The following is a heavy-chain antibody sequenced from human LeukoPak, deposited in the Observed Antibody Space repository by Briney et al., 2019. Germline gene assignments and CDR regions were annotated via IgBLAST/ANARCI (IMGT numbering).Heavy chain of an antibody. Sequence: GGPLRLSCAASGFTFSSYGMSWVRQAPGKGLEWVSAISGSGGSTYYADSVKGRFTISRDNSKNTLYLQMNSLRDEDTAVYYCAKAGVRGSGSYRDYWGQGTLVTVSS. CDR1: GFTFSSYG. CDR2: ISGSGGST. J-gene: IGHJ4*02. CDR3: AKAGVRGSGSYRDY. V-gene: IGHV3-23*01. D-gene: IGHD3-10*01.